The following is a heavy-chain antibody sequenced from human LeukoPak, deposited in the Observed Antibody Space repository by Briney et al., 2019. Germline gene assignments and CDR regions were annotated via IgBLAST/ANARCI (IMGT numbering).Heavy chain of an antibody. Sequence: ASVKVSCKASGDTFSSYAISWVRQAPGQGLEWMGGIIPIFGTANYAQKFQGRVTITADESTSTAYMELSSLRSEDTAVYYCASHYYDSSGYYYHIYYWGQGTLVTVSS. D-gene: IGHD3-22*01. CDR3: ASHYYDSSGYYYHIYY. J-gene: IGHJ4*02. CDR2: IIPIFGTA. CDR1: GDTFSSYA. V-gene: IGHV1-69*13.